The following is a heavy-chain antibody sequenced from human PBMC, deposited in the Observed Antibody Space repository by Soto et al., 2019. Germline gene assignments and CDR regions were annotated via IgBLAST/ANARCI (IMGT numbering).Heavy chain of an antibody. Sequence: EVQLVASGGGLVKPGGSLRLSCAASGFTFSSYSLNWVRQAPGKGLEWVSSISSSSSYIYYADSVKGRFTISRDNAKNALYLQMNSLRAEDTSVYYCARDPYNDSGDYVADYWGQGTLVTVSS. J-gene: IGHJ4*02. V-gene: IGHV3-21*01. CDR3: ARDPYNDSGDYVADY. D-gene: IGHD4-17*01. CDR2: ISSSSSYI. CDR1: GFTFSSYS.